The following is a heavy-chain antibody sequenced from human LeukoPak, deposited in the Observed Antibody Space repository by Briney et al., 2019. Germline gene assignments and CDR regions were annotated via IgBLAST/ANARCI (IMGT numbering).Heavy chain of an antibody. V-gene: IGHV4-61*01. J-gene: IGHJ4*02. CDR3: AREDCSSSTCCFNS. CDR1: GGSVSSGSSY. CDR2: IYYSGST. D-gene: IGHD2-2*01. Sequence: SETLSLTCTVSGGSVSSGSSYWSWIRQPPGKGLEWIGYIYYSGSTSYNPSLKSRITMSVDTSKNQSSLKLSSVTAADTAVYYCAREDCSSSTCCFNSWGQGTLVTVSS.